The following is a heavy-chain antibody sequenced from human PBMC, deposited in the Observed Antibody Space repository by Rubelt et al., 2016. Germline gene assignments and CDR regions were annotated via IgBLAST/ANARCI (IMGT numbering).Heavy chain of an antibody. CDR1: GYTFTTYA. CDR3: ARGFGGPSGFLLDS. D-gene: IGHD4-23*01. J-gene: IGHJ4*02. CDR2: ISVVDGGT. V-gene: IGHV1-3*01. Sequence: QVQLVQSGSELKKPGASVKVSCKASGYTFTTYAMHWLRQAPGQGLEWMGYISVVDGGTDYSQKFHGRVSITRDTSARTTHMDLESLLSGDTAVYDCARGFGGPSGFLLDSWGQGTLVTVSS.